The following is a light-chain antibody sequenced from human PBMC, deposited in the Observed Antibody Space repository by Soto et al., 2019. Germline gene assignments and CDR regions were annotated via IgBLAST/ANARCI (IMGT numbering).Light chain of an antibody. CDR1: QSVSSSY. CDR3: QQDDNLQT. CDR2: GAX. Sequence: PGESVTLSGRASQSVSSSYLTGXPQKPGRAHRLIIYGAXXRASGMTXXFSGSGYGTDFTLNIRRLQPEDFAVYYCQQDDNLQTFGQRTKV. V-gene: IGKV3D-7*01. J-gene: IGKJ1*01.